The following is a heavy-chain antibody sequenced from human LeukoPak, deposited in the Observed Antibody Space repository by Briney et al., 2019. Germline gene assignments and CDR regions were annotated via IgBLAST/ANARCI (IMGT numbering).Heavy chain of an antibody. CDR3: AAGITGTTTNWFDP. CDR2: IYYSGST. CDR1: GGSISSYY. D-gene: IGHD1-20*01. J-gene: IGHJ5*02. V-gene: IGHV4-39*07. Sequence: SETLSLTCTVSGGSISSYYWGWIRQPPGKGLEWIGSIYYSGSTYYNPSLKSRVTISVDTSKNQFSLKLSSVTAADTAVYYCAAGITGTTTNWFDPWGQGTLVTVSS.